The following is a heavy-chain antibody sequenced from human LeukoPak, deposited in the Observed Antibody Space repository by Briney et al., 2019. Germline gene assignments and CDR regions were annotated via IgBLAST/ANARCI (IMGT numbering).Heavy chain of an antibody. Sequence: GGSLRLAFAASGFPVPSNGVASVRQAPGKGLEWVSAIDGSGGTTFYADSVKGRVTISRVQSTNTVYLQMNSLRADDTAVYYCVKAHCSRTSFSGSTKWSQRTLVTVSS. CDR2: IDGSGGTT. J-gene: IGHJ4*02. D-gene: IGHD2-2*01. V-gene: IGHV3-23*01. CDR1: GFPVPSNG. CDR3: VKAHCSRTSFSGSTK.